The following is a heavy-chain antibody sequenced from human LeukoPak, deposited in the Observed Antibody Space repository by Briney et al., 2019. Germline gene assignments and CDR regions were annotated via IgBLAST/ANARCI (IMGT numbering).Heavy chain of an antibody. CDR1: GGTFGSYA. Sequence: SVKVSCTASGGTFGSYAISWVRQAPGQGLEWMGGIIPIFGTANYAQKFQGRVTITADESTSTAYMELSSLRSEDTAVYYCARDIGDGYTTTYYFDYWGQGTLVTVSS. J-gene: IGHJ4*02. CDR3: ARDIGDGYTTTYYFDY. V-gene: IGHV1-69*13. D-gene: IGHD5-24*01. CDR2: IIPIFGTA.